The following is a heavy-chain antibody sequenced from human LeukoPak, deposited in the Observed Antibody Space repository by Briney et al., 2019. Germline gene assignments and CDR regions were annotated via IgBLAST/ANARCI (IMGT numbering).Heavy chain of an antibody. CDR3: ARDGVGANHPLRY. V-gene: IGHV1-18*04. D-gene: IGHD1-26*01. CDR1: GYTFTGYY. CDR2: ISAYNGNT. Sequence: WASVKVSCKASGYTFTGYYIHWVRQAPGQGLEWMGWISAYNGNTNYAQKLQGRVTMTTDTSTSTAYMELRSLRSDDTAVYYCARDGVGANHPLRYWGQGTLVTVSS. J-gene: IGHJ4*02.